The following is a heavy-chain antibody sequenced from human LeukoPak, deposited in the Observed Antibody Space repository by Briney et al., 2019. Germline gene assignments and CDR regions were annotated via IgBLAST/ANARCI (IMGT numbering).Heavy chain of an antibody. CDR2: ISSSSSYV. CDR1: GFTFSSYS. J-gene: IGHJ3*02. D-gene: IGHD3-3*01. V-gene: IGHV3-21*01. Sequence: PGGSLRLSCAASGFTFSSYSMNWVRQAPGKGLEWVSSISSSSSYVYYADSVKGRFTISRDNARNSLYLQMNSLRAEDTAVYYCAVLEYGGSIDAFDIWGQGTMVTVSS. CDR3: AVLEYGGSIDAFDI.